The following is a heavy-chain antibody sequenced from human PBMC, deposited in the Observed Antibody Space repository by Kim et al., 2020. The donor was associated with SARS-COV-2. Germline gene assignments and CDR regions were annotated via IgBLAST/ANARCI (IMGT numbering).Heavy chain of an antibody. Sequence: GGSLRLSCAASGFTFSSYSMNWVRQAPGKGLEWVSYISSSSTIYYADSVKGRLTISRDNAKNSLYLQMNSLRAEDTAVYYCARELYSRSYPDYWGQGTL. D-gene: IGHD6-6*01. CDR1: GFTFSSYS. CDR2: ISSSSTI. J-gene: IGHJ4*02. CDR3: ARELYSRSYPDY. V-gene: IGHV3-48*04.